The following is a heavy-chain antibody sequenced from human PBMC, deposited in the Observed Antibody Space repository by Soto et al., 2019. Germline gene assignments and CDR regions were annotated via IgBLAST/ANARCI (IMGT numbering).Heavy chain of an antibody. D-gene: IGHD1-26*01. J-gene: IGHJ4*02. Sequence: SQTISLTCAIFGDSVSSNSAAWNWIRQSPSRDLEWLGRTYYRSKWYNDYAVSLKSRITINPDTSKNHFSLQLNSVTPEDTAVFYCARVPRSRSVYYFAYWGQGTLVTGSS. V-gene: IGHV6-1*01. CDR1: GDSVSSNSAA. CDR3: ARVPRSRSVYYFAY. CDR2: TYYRSKWYN.